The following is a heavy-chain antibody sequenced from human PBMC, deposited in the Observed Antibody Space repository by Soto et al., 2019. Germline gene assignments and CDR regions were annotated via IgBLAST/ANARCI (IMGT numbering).Heavy chain of an antibody. J-gene: IGHJ5*02. D-gene: IGHD2-15*01. V-gene: IGHV4-59*01. CDR1: GGSISSYY. CDR3: ARGPELLIVDWFDP. Sequence: QVQLQESGPGLVKPSETLSLTCTVSGGSISSYYWSWIRQPPGKGLEWIGYIYYSGSTNYNPSLMRRVTISVDTSKNQCSLKLSSVTAADTAVYYCARGPELLIVDWFDPWGQGTLVTVSS. CDR2: IYYSGST.